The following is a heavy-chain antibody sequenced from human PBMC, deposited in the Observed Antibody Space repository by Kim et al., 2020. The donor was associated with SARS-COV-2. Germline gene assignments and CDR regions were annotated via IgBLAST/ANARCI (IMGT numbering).Heavy chain of an antibody. V-gene: IGHV4-39*01. J-gene: IGHJ4*02. CDR3: RIQLLYLFDY. D-gene: IGHD2-8*01. Sequence: SETLSLTCTVSGGSISSSSYYWGWIRQPPGKGLEWLGSIYYSGSTYYNPSLKSRVTISVDTSKNQFSLKLSSVTAADTAVYYCRIQLLYLFDYWGQGTLVTVS. CDR1: GGSISSSSYY. CDR2: IYYSGST.